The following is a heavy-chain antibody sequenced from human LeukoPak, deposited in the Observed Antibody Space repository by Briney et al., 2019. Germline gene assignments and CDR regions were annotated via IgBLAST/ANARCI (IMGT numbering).Heavy chain of an antibody. V-gene: IGHV4-34*01. CDR2: INHSGST. CDR1: GGSFSGYY. D-gene: IGHD5-12*01. CDR3: ARGSRGYSGYAVIRVNWFDP. J-gene: IGHJ5*02. Sequence: SSETLSLTCAVYGGSFSGYYWSWIRQPPGKGLEWLGEINHSGSTNYNPSLKSRVTISVDTSKNQFSLKLSSVTAADTAVYYCARGSRGYSGYAVIRVNWFDPWGQGTLVTVSS.